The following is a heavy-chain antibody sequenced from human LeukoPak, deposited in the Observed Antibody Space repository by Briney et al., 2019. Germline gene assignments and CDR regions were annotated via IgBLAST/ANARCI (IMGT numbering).Heavy chain of an antibody. J-gene: IGHJ4*02. V-gene: IGHV3-23*01. CDR3: AKAYSSSWADFDY. CDR2: ISGSGDSA. D-gene: IGHD6-13*01. CDR1: GFTFNNYA. Sequence: GGSLRLSCAASGFTFNNYAMNWVRQAPGKGLEWVSGISGSGDSASYADSVKGRFTISRDNSKNTLYLQMNSLRAGDTALYYCAKAYSSSWADFDYWGQGTLVTVSS.